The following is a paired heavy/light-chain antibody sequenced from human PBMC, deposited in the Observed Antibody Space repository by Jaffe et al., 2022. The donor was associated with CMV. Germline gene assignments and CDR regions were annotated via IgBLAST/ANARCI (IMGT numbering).Light chain of an antibody. J-gene: IGLJ3*02. CDR2: ANN. CDR1: SSNIGAGYD. CDR3: QSYDSGLRTV. Sequence: QSVLTQPPSVSGAPGQRVTISCTGSSSNIGAGYDVHWYRQLPGTAPKLLIFANNNRPSGVPDRFSGSKSGTSASLAITGLQAEDEADYFCQSYDSGLRTVFGGGTRLTVL. V-gene: IGLV1-40*01.
Heavy chain of an antibody. CDR2: LNPSGGGT. CDR3: ARDPGVGAPGAGIKARTKDWFDP. D-gene: IGHD1-26*01. V-gene: IGHV1-46*01. J-gene: IGHJ5*02. Sequence: QVQLVQSGAEVKKPGASVTVSCKASGYTFTKYYMHWVRQTPGQGLEWMGVLNPSGGGTSYAQKFQGRVAMTRVTSTSTVYMELSRLTSEDTAVYYCARDPGVGAPGAGIKARTKDWFDPWGQGTLVTVSS. CDR1: GYTFTKYY.